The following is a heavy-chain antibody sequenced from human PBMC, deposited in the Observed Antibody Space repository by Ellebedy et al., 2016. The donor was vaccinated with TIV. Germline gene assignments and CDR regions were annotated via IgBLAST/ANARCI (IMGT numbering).Heavy chain of an antibody. J-gene: IGHJ4*02. D-gene: IGHD4-17*01. CDR3: ARGEETYGMGYFDY. CDR2: ISYDGNIQ. Sequence: GESLKISCAASGFTFSRYAMPSVRQAPRKGLEWVAVISYDGNIQYYADSVKGRFTISRDNSKNTLYLQMNSLRAEDKAVYYCARGEETYGMGYFDYWGQGTLVTVSS. CDR1: GFTFSRYA. V-gene: IGHV3-30-3*01.